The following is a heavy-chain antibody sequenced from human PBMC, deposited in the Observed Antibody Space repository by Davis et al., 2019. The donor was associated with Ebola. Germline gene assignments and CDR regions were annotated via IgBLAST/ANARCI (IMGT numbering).Heavy chain of an antibody. CDR3: ARGFGLVIIS. J-gene: IGHJ5*02. CDR2: IYYSGST. CDR1: GGSVSSGSYY. Sequence: GSLRLSCAVSGGSVSSGSYYWSWIRQPPGKGLEWIGYIYYSGSTNYNPSLKSRVTISVDTSKNQFSLKLSSVTAADTAVYYCARGFGLVIISWGQGTLVTVSS. D-gene: IGHD3/OR15-3a*01. V-gene: IGHV4-61*01.